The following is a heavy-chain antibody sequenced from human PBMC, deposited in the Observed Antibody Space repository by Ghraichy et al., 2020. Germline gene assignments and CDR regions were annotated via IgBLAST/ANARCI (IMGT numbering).Heavy chain of an antibody. CDR3: AKDRGVGDRFFDH. D-gene: IGHD3-10*01. V-gene: IGHV3-23*01. CDR1: GFTFSDYA. CDR2: IGESVVT. Sequence: GGSLRLSCAASGFTFSDYAMSWVRQAPGKGLEWVSTIGESVVTDYADSVKGRFTLTRDSSKNTLYLQMVSLRADDTAVYYCAKDRGVGDRFFDHWGQGTPVSVSS. J-gene: IGHJ1*01.